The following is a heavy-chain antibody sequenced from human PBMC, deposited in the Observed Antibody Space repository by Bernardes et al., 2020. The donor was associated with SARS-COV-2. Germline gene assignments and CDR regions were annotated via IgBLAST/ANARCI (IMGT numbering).Heavy chain of an antibody. J-gene: IGHJ3*01. CDR3: ARAPVITDAFDF. D-gene: IGHD3-16*01. Sequence: ASVKVSCKASGYTFTEYYVHWVRQAPGQGLEWMGWINPSSGGTNYAQKFQGSVTMTTDTSISTAYMDLRRLTSDDTAVYYCARAPVITDAFDFWGQGTMVTVSS. CDR1: GYTFTEYY. CDR2: INPSSGGT. V-gene: IGHV1-2*02.